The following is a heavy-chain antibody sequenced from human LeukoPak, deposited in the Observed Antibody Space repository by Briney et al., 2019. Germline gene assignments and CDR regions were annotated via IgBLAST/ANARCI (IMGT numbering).Heavy chain of an antibody. CDR1: GFTFSSYA. CDR3: AKVPRQNGWFPLSDY. CDR2: MSYDGGTK. D-gene: IGHD6-19*01. J-gene: IGHJ4*02. Sequence: GGSLRLSCAASGFTFSSYAMHWVRQAPGKGLEWVAVMSYDGGTKYYAESVKGRFTISRDNPKNTLYLQINSLRAEDTAVYYCAKVPRQNGWFPLSDYWGQGALVTVSS. V-gene: IGHV3-30*18.